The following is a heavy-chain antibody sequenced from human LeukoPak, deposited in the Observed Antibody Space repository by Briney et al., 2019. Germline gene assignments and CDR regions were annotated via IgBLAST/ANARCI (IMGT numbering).Heavy chain of an antibody. CDR3: ARDLGQIDY. J-gene: IGHJ4*02. CDR1: GFTFSIYE. CDR2: IWDDGSNK. V-gene: IGHV3-33*08. Sequence: GSSLRLSCVASGFTFSIYEMNWVRQAPGKGLEWVAVIWDDGSNKYYADSVKGRFTISKDNSQNTLYLQMNSLKAEDTAVYYCARDLGQIDYWGQGTLVTVSS.